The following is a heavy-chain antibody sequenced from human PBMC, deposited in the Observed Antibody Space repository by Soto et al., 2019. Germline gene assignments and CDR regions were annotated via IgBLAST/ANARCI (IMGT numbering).Heavy chain of an antibody. CDR3: ARAYQLLYRSLDY. CDR2: IKSKTDGGTV. J-gene: IGHJ4*02. CDR1: GFSFNNAW. D-gene: IGHD2-2*01. V-gene: IGHV3-15*01. Sequence: EVQLVESGGGLVKPGGSLRLSCAASGFSFNNAWMTWVRQAPGKGLEWVGRIKSKTDGGTVDYAASVKDRFGISRDDSENTVYLQMNSLKTEDTGVYFCARAYQLLYRSLDYWGQGTLVTVSS.